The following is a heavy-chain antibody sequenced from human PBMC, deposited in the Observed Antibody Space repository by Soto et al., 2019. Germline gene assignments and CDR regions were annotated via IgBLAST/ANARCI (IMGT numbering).Heavy chain of an antibody. CDR2: ISAYNGNT. CDR3: ARDRGRSSNWFGP. J-gene: IGHJ5*02. CDR1: GYTFTNYG. Sequence: HVQLLQSGAEVKKPGAAVQVSCKTSGYTFTNYGISWVRQAPGQVLEWMGWISAYNGNTNYAQKLQGRVTMTTDTSTSTAYMELRSLRSEDTAVYYCARDRGRSSNWFGPWGQGTLVTVSS. V-gene: IGHV1-18*04. D-gene: IGHD6-6*01.